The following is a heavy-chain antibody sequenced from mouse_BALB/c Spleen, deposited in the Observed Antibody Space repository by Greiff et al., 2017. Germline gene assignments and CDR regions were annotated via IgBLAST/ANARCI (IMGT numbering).Heavy chain of an antibody. V-gene: IGHV1S135*01. Sequence: EVQLQQSGPELVKPGASVKVSCKASGYAFTSYNMYWVKQSHGKSLEWIGYIDPYNGGTGYNQKFKGKATLTADKSSSTAYMQLSSLTSDDSAVYFCARREYYDGYAMDDWGQGTSVTVSS. D-gene: IGHD2-3*01. J-gene: IGHJ4*01. CDR3: ARREYYDGYAMDD. CDR1: GYAFTSYN. CDR2: IDPYNGGT.